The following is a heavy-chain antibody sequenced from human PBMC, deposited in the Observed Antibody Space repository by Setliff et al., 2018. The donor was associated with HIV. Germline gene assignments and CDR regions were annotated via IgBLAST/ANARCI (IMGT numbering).Heavy chain of an antibody. CDR3: ARVREGPTSRRAFDI. Sequence: SETLSLTCTVSGDSISSGSHYWSWIRQPAGKGLEWSGHIYTGGNANYNPSLKSRVTISIDTSKNQFSLELGSVTAADTALYYCARVREGPTSRRAFDIWGHGTMVTVSS. CDR1: GDSISSGSHY. D-gene: IGHD1-1*01. CDR2: IYTGGNA. V-gene: IGHV4-61*09. J-gene: IGHJ3*02.